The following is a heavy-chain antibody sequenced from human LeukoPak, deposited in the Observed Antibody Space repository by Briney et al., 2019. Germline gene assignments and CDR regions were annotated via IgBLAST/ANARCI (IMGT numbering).Heavy chain of an antibody. Sequence: SETLSLTCTVSGGSINSYYWSWIRQPPGKGLEWIGYIYYSGSTNYNPSLKSRVTISVDTSKNQFSLKLSSVTAADTAVYYCARDRGGSYYYFDYWGQGTLVTVSS. D-gene: IGHD2-15*01. J-gene: IGHJ4*02. V-gene: IGHV4-59*01. CDR3: ARDRGGSYYYFDY. CDR1: GGSINSYY. CDR2: IYYSGST.